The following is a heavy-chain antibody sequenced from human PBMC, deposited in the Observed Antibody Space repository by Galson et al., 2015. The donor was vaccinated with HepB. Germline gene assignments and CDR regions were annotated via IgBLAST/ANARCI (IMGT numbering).Heavy chain of an antibody. V-gene: IGHV6-1*01. CDR2: TYYRAKWYQ. J-gene: IGHJ6*02. CDR1: GDSVSSNTAA. CDR3: ARVRTRRPPHYYYGLDV. Sequence: CAISGDSVSSNTAAWNWIRQSPSRGLEWLGRTYYRAKWYQDYAVSVKSRMTINSDTSQNQFSLHLNSVTPEDTAVYYCARVRTRRPPHYYYGLDVWGQGTTVTVSS.